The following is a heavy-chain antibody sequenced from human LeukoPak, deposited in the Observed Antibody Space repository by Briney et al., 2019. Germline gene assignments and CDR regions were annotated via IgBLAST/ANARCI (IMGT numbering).Heavy chain of an antibody. V-gene: IGHV1-18*04. CDR3: ARRAVAGTGGVDY. CDR2: INAYNGNT. J-gene: IGHJ4*02. D-gene: IGHD6-19*01. Sequence: ASVKVSCKASGYTFTGYYMHWVRQAPGQGLEWMGWINAYNGNTNYAQKLQGRVTMTTDTSTSTAYMELRSLRSDDTAVYYCARRAVAGTGGVDYWGQGTLVTVSS. CDR1: GYTFTGYY.